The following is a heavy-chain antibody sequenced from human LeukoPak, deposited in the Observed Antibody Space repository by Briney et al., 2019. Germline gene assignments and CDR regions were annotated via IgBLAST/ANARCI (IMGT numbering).Heavy chain of an antibody. CDR1: GFTFSSYE. CDR3: ARDKGLGSSGWYEIPPGAFDI. V-gene: IGHV3-48*03. Sequence: PGGSLRLSCAASGFTFSSYEMNWVRQAPGKGLEWVSYISSSGGTIYYADSVKGRFTISRDNDKNSLYLQMNSLRAEDTAVYYCARDKGLGSSGWYEIPPGAFDIWGQGTMVTVSS. J-gene: IGHJ3*02. D-gene: IGHD6-19*01. CDR2: ISSSGGTI.